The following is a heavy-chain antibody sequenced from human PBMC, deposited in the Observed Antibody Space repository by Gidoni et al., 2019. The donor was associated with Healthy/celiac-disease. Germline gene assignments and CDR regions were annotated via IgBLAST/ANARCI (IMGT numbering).Heavy chain of an antibody. D-gene: IGHD1-1*01. J-gene: IGHJ4*02. Sequence: EVQLVESGGGWVKLGGSFRPSWAASGITSRNAWMDWVRQAPRKGLVWVGRIKSKTDGGTTDYAAPVKCIFTIARDDSKNTLYLQMNSLKTEDAAVYYCTTGRVWNDLFDYWGQGTLVTVSS. CDR1: GITSRNAW. CDR2: IKSKTDGGTT. V-gene: IGHV3-15*07. CDR3: TTGRVWNDLFDY.